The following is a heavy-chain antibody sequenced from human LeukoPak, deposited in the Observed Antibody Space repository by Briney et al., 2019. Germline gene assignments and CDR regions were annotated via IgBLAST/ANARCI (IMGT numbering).Heavy chain of an antibody. D-gene: IGHD2-2*01. CDR2: ISSSGSTI. CDR3: AGTDIVVVPGDFDY. J-gene: IGHJ4*02. V-gene: IGHV3-48*03. CDR1: GFTFSTYA. Sequence: GRSLRLSCAASGFTFSTYAMDWVRQAPGKGLEWVSYISSSGSTIYYADSVKGRFTISRDNAKNSLYLQMNSLRAEDTAVYYCAGTDIVVVPGDFDYWGQGTLVTVSS.